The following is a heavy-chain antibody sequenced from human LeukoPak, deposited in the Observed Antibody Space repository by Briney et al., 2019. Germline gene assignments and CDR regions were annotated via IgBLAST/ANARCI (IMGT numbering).Heavy chain of an antibody. D-gene: IGHD1-1*01. CDR1: EFIFKSAW. CDR2: IKTEAAGGAT. J-gene: IGHJ4*02. Sequence: SGGSLRLSCVVSEFIFKSAWMRWVRQAPGKGLEWVGHIKTEAAGGATDYAAPVQGRFTISRDDSKNTLYLQMNSLKAEDTAVYYCVTATRDHSWGQGTLVSVSS. CDR3: VTATRDHS. V-gene: IGHV3-15*01.